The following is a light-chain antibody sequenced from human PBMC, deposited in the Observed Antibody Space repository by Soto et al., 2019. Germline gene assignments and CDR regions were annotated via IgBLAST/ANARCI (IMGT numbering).Light chain of an antibody. CDR2: GAS. V-gene: IGKV3-15*01. Sequence: ERVMTQSPATLSVSPGERATLSCRASQSVGSNLAWYQQKPGQAPRLLLFGASSRATGVPARFSGSGSGTEFTLTINSLQSVDFAVYFCKQYDNLPLAFGTGTKVDIK. CDR1: QSVGSN. J-gene: IGKJ3*01. CDR3: KQYDNLPLA.